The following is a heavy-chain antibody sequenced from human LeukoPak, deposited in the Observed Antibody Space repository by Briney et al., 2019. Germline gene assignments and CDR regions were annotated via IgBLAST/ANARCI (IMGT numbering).Heavy chain of an antibody. CDR3: ARGLDYYYDTSGYPLGY. CDR1: GFTSGTYA. D-gene: IGHD3-22*01. J-gene: IGHJ4*02. V-gene: IGHV3-33*01. CDR2: IWYDGSNK. Sequence: PGRSLRLSCAASGFTSGTYAMHWVRRAQGKGLEGVPVIWYDGSNKYSADSVKGRFSISRDNSKNTLYLQMNSLRAEDTAVYYCARGLDYYYDTSGYPLGYWGQGTLVTVSS.